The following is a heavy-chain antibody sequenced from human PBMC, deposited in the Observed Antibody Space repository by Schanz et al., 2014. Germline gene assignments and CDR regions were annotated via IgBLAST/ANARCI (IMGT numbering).Heavy chain of an antibody. D-gene: IGHD5-18*01. CDR3: ARGPAQGYSYGHNIGAYYYGMDV. CDR2: IIPVLAIA. Sequence: QVQLVQSGAEVKKPGSSVTVSCTASGGTFSSYTISWIRQAPGQGLEWMGRIIPVLAIADYAQKFQGRVTITADKSTSTASMELSSLRSEHTAGYYCARGPAQGYSYGHNIGAYYYGMDVWGQGTTVTVSS. V-gene: IGHV1-69*02. J-gene: IGHJ6*02. CDR1: GGTFSSYT.